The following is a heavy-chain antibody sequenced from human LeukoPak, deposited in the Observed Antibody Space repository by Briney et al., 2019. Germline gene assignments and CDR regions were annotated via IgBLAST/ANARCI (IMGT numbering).Heavy chain of an antibody. J-gene: IGHJ4*02. D-gene: IGHD7-27*01. CDR1: GFAFSSNW. CDR3: ATSLGPLTEY. CDR2: INSGGSGT. Sequence: RGSLRLSCAASGFAFSSNWMHWVRQTPGKGLVWVSRINSGGSGTSYADSVEGRFTISRDNAKSTLYLQMNSLRAEDTAVYYCATSLGPLTEYWGQGTLVTVSS. V-gene: IGHV3-74*01.